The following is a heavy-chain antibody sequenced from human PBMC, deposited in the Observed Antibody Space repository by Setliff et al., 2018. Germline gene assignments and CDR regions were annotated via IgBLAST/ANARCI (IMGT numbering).Heavy chain of an antibody. D-gene: IGHD5-12*01. CDR3: ARGNPAERYEY. CDR1: GYNFKTYA. V-gene: IGHV1-18*01. J-gene: IGHJ1*01. CDR2: ISLYDGHS. Sequence: ASVKVSCKASGYNFKTYAISWVRQAPGQGLEWMGFISLYDGHSNYAQNFQGRLTVATDTSTSTAYMELSSLRFDDTAVYYCARGNPAERYEYWGQGTLVTVSS.